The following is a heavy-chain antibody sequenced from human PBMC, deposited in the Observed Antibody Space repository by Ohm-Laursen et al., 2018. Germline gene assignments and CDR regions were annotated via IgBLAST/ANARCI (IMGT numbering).Heavy chain of an antibody. D-gene: IGHD1-7*01. Sequence: ASVKVSCKAFGYTFTGYYMHWVRQAPGQGLEWMGWINPNSGGTNYAQKFQGRVTMTRDTSISTAYMELSRLRSDDTAVYYCARELRTRITGTYGYWGQGTLVTVSS. CDR2: INPNSGGT. CDR1: GYTFTGYY. J-gene: IGHJ4*02. CDR3: ARELRTRITGTYGY. V-gene: IGHV1-2*02.